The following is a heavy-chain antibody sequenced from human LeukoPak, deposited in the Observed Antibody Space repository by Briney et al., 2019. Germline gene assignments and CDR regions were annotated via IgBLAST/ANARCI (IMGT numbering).Heavy chain of an antibody. CDR3: ARPGDYGYYYNARDV. J-gene: IGHJ6*02. D-gene: IGHD4-17*01. V-gene: IGHV3-48*02. CDR1: GFTFSSYS. CDR2: ITSGSSTI. Sequence: GGSLRLSCAASGFTFSSYSMNWVRQAPGKGLEWVSYITSGSSTIYYADSVKGRFTISRDDARNSLYLQMNSLRDEDTAVYYCARPGDYGYYYNARDVWAQGTTVTVS.